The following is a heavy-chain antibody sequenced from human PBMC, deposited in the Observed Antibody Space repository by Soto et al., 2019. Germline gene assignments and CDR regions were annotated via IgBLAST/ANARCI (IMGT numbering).Heavy chain of an antibody. D-gene: IGHD3-10*01. CDR1: GFTFSGSA. CDR2: IRSKPNSYET. V-gene: IGHV3-73*02. J-gene: IGHJ4*02. Sequence: EVQLVESGGGLVQPGGSLKLSCAASGFTFSGSAMHWVRQASGKGLEWVGRIRSKPNSYETAYAASVKGRFTISRDDSKNTAYLQMNSLKTEDTAVYYCCAIRGGQPDYWGQGTLVTVSS. CDR3: CAIRGGQPDY.